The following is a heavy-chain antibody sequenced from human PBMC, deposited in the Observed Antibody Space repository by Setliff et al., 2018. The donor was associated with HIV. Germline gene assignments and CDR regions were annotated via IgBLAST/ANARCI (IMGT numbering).Heavy chain of an antibody. Sequence: GGSLRLSCAASGFTFSSFAMSWVRQAPGKGLEWVSGISGRSGRTYYADSVKGRFSISRDNSKNRLYLQMNSLRAEDTAVYYCARDDAVGGGYLDFWGQGTLVTVSS. CDR3: ARDDAVGGGYLDF. V-gene: IGHV3-23*01. CDR2: ISGRSGRT. D-gene: IGHD6-19*01. J-gene: IGHJ4*02. CDR1: GFTFSSFA.